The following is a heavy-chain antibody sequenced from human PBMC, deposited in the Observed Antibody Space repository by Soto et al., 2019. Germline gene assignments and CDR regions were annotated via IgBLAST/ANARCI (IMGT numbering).Heavy chain of an antibody. V-gene: IGHV4-59*01. CDR3: ARDRGLYDILTGYYDAFDI. CDR2: IYYSGST. D-gene: IGHD3-9*01. Sequence: SDTLSLTCAVSGGSISSYYWSWIRQPPGKGLEWIGYIYYSGSTNYNPSIKSRVTITVDTSKNQFSLKLSSVTAADTAVYYCARDRGLYDILTGYYDAFDIWGQGTMVTVSS. J-gene: IGHJ3*02. CDR1: GGSISSYY.